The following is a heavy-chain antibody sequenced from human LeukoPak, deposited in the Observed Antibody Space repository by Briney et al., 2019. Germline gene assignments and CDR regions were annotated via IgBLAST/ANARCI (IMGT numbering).Heavy chain of an antibody. Sequence: AGGSLRLSCAASGLTVSRNYMSWVRQAPGKGLEWVSVLYSGGSTYYADSVKGRFTISRDNSKNTLYLQMNSLRAEDTAVYYCARGGVEWELLPPADYWGQGTLVTVSS. CDR3: ARGGVEWELLPPADY. CDR1: GLTVSRNY. CDR2: LYSGGST. D-gene: IGHD1-26*01. J-gene: IGHJ4*02. V-gene: IGHV3-53*01.